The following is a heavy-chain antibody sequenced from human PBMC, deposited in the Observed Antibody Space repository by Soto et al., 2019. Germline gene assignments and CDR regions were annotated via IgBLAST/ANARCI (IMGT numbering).Heavy chain of an antibody. V-gene: IGHV3-30*18. CDR3: AKVERQWLVTSDFNY. D-gene: IGHD6-19*01. Sequence: VQLVESGGGVVQPGRSLRLSCAASGFTFSDYAMHWVRQAPGKGLGWVAVVSHDGRNTHYADSVKGRFTISRDSSNTTVTLGMTSLRAEDTAVYYWAKVERQWLVTSDFNYWGQGALVTVSS. J-gene: IGHJ4*02. CDR2: VSHDGRNT. CDR1: GFTFSDYA.